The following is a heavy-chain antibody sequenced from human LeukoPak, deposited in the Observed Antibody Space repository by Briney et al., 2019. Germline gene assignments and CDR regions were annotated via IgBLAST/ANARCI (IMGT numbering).Heavy chain of an antibody. Sequence: PSETLSLTCTVSGGSISSSSYYWGWIRQPPGKGLGWFGSFYYSGSTYYNPSLKSRVTISVDTSKNQFSLKLSSVTAADTAVYYCARRSIFELGEPRGSFDYWGQGTLVTVSS. J-gene: IGHJ4*02. CDR2: FYYSGST. CDR3: ARRSIFELGEPRGSFDY. CDR1: GGSISSSSYY. D-gene: IGHD3-16*01. V-gene: IGHV4-39*01.